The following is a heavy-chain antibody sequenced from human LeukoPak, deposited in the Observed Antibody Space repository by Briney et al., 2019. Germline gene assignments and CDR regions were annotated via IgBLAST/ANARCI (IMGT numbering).Heavy chain of an antibody. CDR3: ARDKTSDNWFDP. J-gene: IGHJ5*02. CDR2: IYYSGST. Sequence: SETLSLTCTLSGGSISIGGYYCSWIRQHPGKGLEWIGYIYYSGSTYYNPSLKSRVTISVDTSKNQYSLKLSSVTAADTAVYYCARDKTSDNWFDPWGQGTLVTVSS. V-gene: IGHV4-31*03. CDR1: GGSISIGGYY.